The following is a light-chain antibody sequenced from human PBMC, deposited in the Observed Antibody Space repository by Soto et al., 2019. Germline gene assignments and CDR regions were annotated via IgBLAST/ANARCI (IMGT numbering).Light chain of an antibody. CDR1: QSVSGN. CDR2: GAS. J-gene: IGKJ1*01. V-gene: IGKV3-15*01. CDR3: QQYNKWPPWT. Sequence: EIVMTQSPATLSVSPGERATLSCRASQSVSGNLAWYQQKPGQAPRLLIYGASTRATGIPARFSGSGSGTEFTPTISSLQSEDFAVYYCQQYNKWPPWTFGQGTKVEIK.